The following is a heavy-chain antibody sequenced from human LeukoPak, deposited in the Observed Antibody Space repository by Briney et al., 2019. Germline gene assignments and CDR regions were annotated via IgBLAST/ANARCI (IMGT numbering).Heavy chain of an antibody. CDR3: AKDWGLIAAAGTSFDY. J-gene: IGHJ4*02. V-gene: IGHV3-30*02. D-gene: IGHD6-13*01. Sequence: GGSLRLSCAASGFTFSSYGMHWVRQAPGKGLEWVAFIRYDGSNKYYADSVKGRFTISRDNSKNTLYLQMNSLRAEDTAVYYCAKDWGLIAAAGTSFDYWGQGTLVTVSS. CDR2: IRYDGSNK. CDR1: GFTFSSYG.